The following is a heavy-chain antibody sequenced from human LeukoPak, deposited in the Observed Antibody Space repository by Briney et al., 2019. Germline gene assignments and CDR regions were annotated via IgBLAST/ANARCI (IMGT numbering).Heavy chain of an antibody. J-gene: IGHJ6*02. CDR2: ISSDGSKE. Sequence: GGSLRLSCAASGFTLKTYAMHWVRQAPGNGLEWVAVISSDGSKEYYADSVKGRFTISRDSSKNQLYLQKNSLRAEDTAVYFCAKDLGYSGYDFYSYGMDVWGQGTTVTVSS. D-gene: IGHD5-12*01. CDR1: GFTLKTYA. CDR3: AKDLGYSGYDFYSYGMDV. V-gene: IGHV3-30*18.